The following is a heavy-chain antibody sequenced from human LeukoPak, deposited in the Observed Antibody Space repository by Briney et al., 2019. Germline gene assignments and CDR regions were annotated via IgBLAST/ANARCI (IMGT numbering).Heavy chain of an antibody. J-gene: IGHJ4*02. Sequence: GRSLRLSCAASGFTFSSYGMHWVRQAPGKGLEWVAVIWYDGSNKYYADSVKGRFTISRDNSKNTLYLQMNSLRAEDTAVYYCASSGYSYGFDYWGQGTLVTVSS. CDR3: ASSGYSYGFDY. V-gene: IGHV3-33*01. D-gene: IGHD5-18*01. CDR2: IWYDGSNK. CDR1: GFTFSSYG.